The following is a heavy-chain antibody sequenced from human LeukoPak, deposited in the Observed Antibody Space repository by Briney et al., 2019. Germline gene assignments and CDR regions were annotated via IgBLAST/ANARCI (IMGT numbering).Heavy chain of an antibody. CDR3: VRDKPQSSGGVFDI. J-gene: IGHJ3*02. CDR2: INPDGGAT. D-gene: IGHD2-15*01. CDR1: GYTFTGHY. V-gene: IGHV1-2*03. Sequence: LEASVKVSCEASGYTFTGHYMHWVRQAPGQGLEWMGWINPDGGATNYAQKFQGRVTVTRDTSINTAYMELSRLISDDTAVYYCVRDKPQSSGGVFDIGGQETMVTVSS.